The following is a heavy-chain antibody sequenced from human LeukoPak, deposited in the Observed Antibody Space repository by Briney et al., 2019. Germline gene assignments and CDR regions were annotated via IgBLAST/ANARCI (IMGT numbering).Heavy chain of an antibody. J-gene: IGHJ4*02. Sequence: GGSLRLSCAASGFTFSSYSMNWVRQAPGKGLEWVSSISSSGSYIYYADSVKGRFTISRDNAKNSLYLQMNSLRAEDTAVYYCAIQPGARLGIYWGQGTLVTVSS. CDR1: GFTFSSYS. CDR3: AIQPGARLGIY. D-gene: IGHD7-27*01. CDR2: ISSSGSYI. V-gene: IGHV3-21*01.